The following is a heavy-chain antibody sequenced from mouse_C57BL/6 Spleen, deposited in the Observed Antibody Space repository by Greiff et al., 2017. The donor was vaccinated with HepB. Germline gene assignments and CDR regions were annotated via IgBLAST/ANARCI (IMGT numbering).Heavy chain of an antibody. CDR2: IWWDDDK. J-gene: IGHJ2*01. D-gene: IGHD2-1*01. Sequence: QVTLKVCGPGILQPSQTLSLTCSFSGFSLSTFGMGVGWIRQPSGKGLEWLAHIWWDDDKYYNPALKSRLTISKDTSKNQVFLKIANVDTADTATYYCARIPQIYYGNSYYFDYWGQGTTLTVSS. CDR1: GFSLSTFGMG. V-gene: IGHV8-8*01. CDR3: ARIPQIYYGNSYYFDY.